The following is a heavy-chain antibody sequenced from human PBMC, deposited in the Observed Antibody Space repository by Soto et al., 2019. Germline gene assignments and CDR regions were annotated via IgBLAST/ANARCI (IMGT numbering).Heavy chain of an antibody. CDR3: ARGRDSGYSHAYYYAMDV. J-gene: IGHJ6*02. CDR2: IIPIFGTA. V-gene: IGHV1-69*01. CDR1: GGTFSSYA. Sequence: QVQLVQSGAEVKKPGSSVKVSCKASGGTFSSYAISWVRQAPGQGLEWMGGIIPIFGTANYAQKFQGRVTITADESTSTAYMELSSLRSEDTAVYYCARGRDSGYSHAYYYAMDVWGQGTTVTVSS. D-gene: IGHD5-12*01.